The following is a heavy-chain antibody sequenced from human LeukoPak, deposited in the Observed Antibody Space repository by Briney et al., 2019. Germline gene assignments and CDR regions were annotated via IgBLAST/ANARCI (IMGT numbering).Heavy chain of an antibody. CDR2: IYSGGST. D-gene: IGHD1-7*01. V-gene: IGHV3-66*02. CDR1: GFTVSSSF. Sequence: GGSLRLSCSPSGFTVSSSFMSWVRQAPGKGLEWVSIIYSGGSTYYADSVKGRFAISRDNSKNTLYPQMNSLRAEDTAVYYCARDSGITGTTDYWGQGTLVTVSS. J-gene: IGHJ4*02. CDR3: ARDSGITGTTDY.